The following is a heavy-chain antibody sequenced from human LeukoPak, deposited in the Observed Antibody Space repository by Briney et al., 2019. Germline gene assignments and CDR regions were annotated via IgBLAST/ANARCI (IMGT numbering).Heavy chain of an antibody. Sequence: QPGGSLRLXCAASGFTFSSYGMHWVRQAPGKGLEWVAFIRYDGSNKYYADSVKGRFTISRDNSKNTLYLQMDSLRAEDTAVYYCAKDYDYSNYRFDYWGQGTLVTVSS. J-gene: IGHJ4*02. CDR3: AKDYDYSNYRFDY. V-gene: IGHV3-30*02. CDR1: GFTFSSYG. CDR2: IRYDGSNK. D-gene: IGHD4-11*01.